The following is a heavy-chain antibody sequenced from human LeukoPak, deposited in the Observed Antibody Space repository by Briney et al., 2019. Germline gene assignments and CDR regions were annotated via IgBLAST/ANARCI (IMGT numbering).Heavy chain of an antibody. CDR3: AGIERAVRAAAMWIDP. V-gene: IGHV1-69*13. Sequence: APVKPCDSPSEGIFCTYAITRVRPAPGQGLEWMGGIIPIFGTANYAQKFQGRVTITADESTSTPYMELSSLRSEATAVYYCAGIERAVRAAAMWIDPWGRGTLVTVSS. J-gene: IGHJ5*02. D-gene: IGHD6-13*01. CDR2: IIPIFGTA. CDR1: EGIFCTYA.